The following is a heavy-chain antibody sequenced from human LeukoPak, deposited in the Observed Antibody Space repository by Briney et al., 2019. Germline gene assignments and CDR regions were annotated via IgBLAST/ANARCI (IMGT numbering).Heavy chain of an antibody. V-gene: IGHV4-4*02. CDR1: GGSISSSNW. D-gene: IGHD4-17*01. CDR2: IYHSGST. CDR3: ARGDYGDYGRYFDY. J-gene: IGHJ4*02. Sequence: SGTLSLTCAVSGGSISSSNWWSWVRQPPGKGLEWIGEIYHSGSTNYNPSFKSRVTISVDKSKNQFSLKLSSVTAADTAVYYCARGDYGDYGRYFDYWGQGTLVTVSS.